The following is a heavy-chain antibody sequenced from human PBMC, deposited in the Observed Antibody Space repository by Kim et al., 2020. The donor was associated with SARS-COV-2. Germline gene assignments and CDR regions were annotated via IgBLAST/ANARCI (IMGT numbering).Heavy chain of an antibody. V-gene: IGHV4-39*01. J-gene: IGHJ5*02. D-gene: IGHD1-1*01. CDR2: IYYSGNT. Sequence: SETLSLTCSVSGGSILINFFSFSFLRQARVRGLGWVGNIYYSGNTYYTPSLRSRVTISLDTSRNQFSLRLSSVTAADTAVYYCARHPARNDWFDPWGQGTLVTVSS. CDR1: GGSILINFFS. CDR3: ARHPARNDWFDP.